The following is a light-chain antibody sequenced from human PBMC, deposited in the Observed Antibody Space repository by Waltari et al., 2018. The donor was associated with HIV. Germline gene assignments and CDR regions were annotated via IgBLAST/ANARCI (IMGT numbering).Light chain of an antibody. J-gene: IGLJ1*01. CDR3: CSYGGSDTLYV. CDR2: DVS. V-gene: IGLV2-11*01. Sequence: QSALTQPRSVSGSPGQSVTISCTGTSSDVGAYPYVAWSQQPPGKAPKFLIFDVSKRPSGVPDRFSGSKSGNTASLTISGLQAEDEAEYYCCSYGGSDTLYVFGTGTKVTVL. CDR1: SSDVGAYPY.